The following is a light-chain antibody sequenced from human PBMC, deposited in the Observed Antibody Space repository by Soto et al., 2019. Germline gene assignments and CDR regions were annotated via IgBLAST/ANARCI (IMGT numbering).Light chain of an antibody. V-gene: IGKV1-5*03. Sequence: DIQMTQSPSTLSASVGDRVTITCRASQSISSWLAWYQQKPGKAPKLLIYKASSLESGVPSRFSGSGSGTEFTLTISILQPDDFATYYCQQYWTFGQGTKVEIK. J-gene: IGKJ1*01. CDR1: QSISSW. CDR3: QQYWT. CDR2: KAS.